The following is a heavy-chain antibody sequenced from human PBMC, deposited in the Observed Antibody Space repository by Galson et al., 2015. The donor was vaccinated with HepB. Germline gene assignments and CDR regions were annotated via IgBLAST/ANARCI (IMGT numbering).Heavy chain of an antibody. Sequence: SVKVSCKASGGTFSSYAISWVRQAPGQGLEWMGGIIPIFGTANYAQKFQGRVTLTADKSTSTAYMELSSLRSEDTAVYYCAVAVVDTAMETTPYYYYYYGMDVWGQGTTVTVSS. V-gene: IGHV1-69*06. CDR1: GGTFSSYA. CDR3: AVAVVDTAMETTPYYYYYYGMDV. CDR2: IIPIFGTA. D-gene: IGHD5-18*01. J-gene: IGHJ6*02.